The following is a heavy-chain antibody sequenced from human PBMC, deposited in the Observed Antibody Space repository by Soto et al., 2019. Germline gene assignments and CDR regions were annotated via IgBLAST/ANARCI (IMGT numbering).Heavy chain of an antibody. CDR1: GFTVNSDY. Sequence: EVQLVGSGGGLIQPGGSLRLSCAASGFTVNSDYMNWIRQTPGKGLEWVAFIYNGESTHYADSVKGRFTISSDRSKNTLYLQMNSLRIEDTAVYYCARDGRGLGKLSLFEYWGQGTLVTVSS. V-gene: IGHV3-53*01. D-gene: IGHD3-16*01. J-gene: IGHJ4*02. CDR3: ARDGRGLGKLSLFEY. CDR2: IYNGEST.